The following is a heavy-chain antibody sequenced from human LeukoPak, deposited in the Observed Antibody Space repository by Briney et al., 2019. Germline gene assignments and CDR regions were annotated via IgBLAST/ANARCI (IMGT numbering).Heavy chain of an antibody. CDR1: GGSFSGYY. CDR3: ARVAREWFDP. V-gene: IGHV4-59*10. J-gene: IGHJ5*02. CDR2: IYISGSS. Sequence: SETLSLTCAVYGGSFSGYYWSWLRQPAGKGLEWIGRIYISGSSYYNPSLKSRVSMSVDTSQNQFSLKLSSVTAADTAVYFCARVAREWFDPWGQGTLVTVSS.